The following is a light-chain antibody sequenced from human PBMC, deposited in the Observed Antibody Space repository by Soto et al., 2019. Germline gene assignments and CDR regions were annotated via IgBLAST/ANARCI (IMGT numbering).Light chain of an antibody. Sequence: EIVMTQSPATVSVSPGERATLSCMASQGVGRFLAWYQQKPGQAPRLLIYGASGRATGTPDRFSGSGSGTDFTLTISRLEPEDFAVYHCQQHDSSPLTFGGGTKVDIK. CDR3: QQHDSSPLT. J-gene: IGKJ4*01. V-gene: IGKV3-20*01. CDR1: QGVGRF. CDR2: GAS.